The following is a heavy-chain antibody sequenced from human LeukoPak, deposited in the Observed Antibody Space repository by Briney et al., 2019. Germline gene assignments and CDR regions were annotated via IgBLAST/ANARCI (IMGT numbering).Heavy chain of an antibody. Sequence: ASVKVSCKASGYTFTSYAMNWVRQAPGQGLEWMGWINTNTGNPTYAQGFTGRFVFSLDTSVSTAYLQISSLKAEDTAVYYCARRAGSSVYDSSGYPDYWGQGTLVTVSS. V-gene: IGHV7-4-1*02. CDR1: GYTFTSYA. D-gene: IGHD3-22*01. J-gene: IGHJ4*02. CDR3: ARRAGSSVYDSSGYPDY. CDR2: INTNTGNP.